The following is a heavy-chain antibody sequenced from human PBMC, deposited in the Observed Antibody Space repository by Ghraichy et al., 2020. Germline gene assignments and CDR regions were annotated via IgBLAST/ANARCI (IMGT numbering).Heavy chain of an antibody. CDR1: GGSFSGYY. CDR3: ARGGGYYYYGMDV. D-gene: IGHD3-10*01. Sequence: SETLSLTCAVYGGSFSGYYWSWIRQPPGKGLEWIGEINHSGSTNYNPSLKSRVTISVDTSKNQFSLKLSSVTAADTAVYYCARGGGYYYYGMDVWGQGTTVTVSS. J-gene: IGHJ6*02. CDR2: INHSGST. V-gene: IGHV4-34*01.